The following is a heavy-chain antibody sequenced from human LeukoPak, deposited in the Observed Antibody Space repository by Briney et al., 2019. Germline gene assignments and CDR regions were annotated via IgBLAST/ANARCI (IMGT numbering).Heavy chain of an antibody. D-gene: IGHD2-21*01. CDR1: GFNFSSYN. Sequence: PGGSLRLSCAASGFNFSSYNMNWVRQAPGKGLEWVSYISTSSSTINHADSVRGRFTISRDNAKNSLYLQMNSLRAEDTAVYYCAKSYSVFLPPAPFDYWGQGTLVTVSS. CDR3: AKSYSVFLPPAPFDY. V-gene: IGHV3-48*04. J-gene: IGHJ4*02. CDR2: ISTSSSTI.